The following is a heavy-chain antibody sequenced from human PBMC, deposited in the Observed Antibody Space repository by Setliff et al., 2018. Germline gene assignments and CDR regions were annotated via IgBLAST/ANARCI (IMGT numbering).Heavy chain of an antibody. V-gene: IGHV4-39*01. CDR3: VRPGGTTVVARHFDY. J-gene: IGHJ4*01. CDR2: ISYSGTP. CDR1: GGSVSSTSYY. D-gene: IGHD2-15*01. Sequence: SETLSLTCTVSGGSVSSTSYYWGWIRQPPGKGLEWIGSISYSGTPYYNASVESRVTISIDTSRNQFSLELRSVTVADTATYYCVRPGGTTVVARHFDYWGSGILVTVSS.